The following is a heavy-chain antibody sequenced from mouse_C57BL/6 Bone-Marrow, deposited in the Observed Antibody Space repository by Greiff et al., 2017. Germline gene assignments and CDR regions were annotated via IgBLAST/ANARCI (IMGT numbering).Heavy chain of an antibody. CDR1: GYTFTSYT. J-gene: IGHJ3*01. D-gene: IGHD2-4*01. CDR3: ALDYPWFAY. V-gene: IGHV1-4*01. Sequence: QVHVKQPGAELARPGASVKMSCKASGYTFTSYTMHWVKQRPGQGLEWIGYINPSSGYTKYNQKFKDKATITADPSSNTAYLQLSSLTSEDTAIYYCALDYPWFAYWGKGTLVTVSA. CDR2: INPSSGYT.